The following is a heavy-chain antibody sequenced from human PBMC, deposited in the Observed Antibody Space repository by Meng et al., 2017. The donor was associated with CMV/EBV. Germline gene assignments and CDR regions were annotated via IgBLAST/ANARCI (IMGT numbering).Heavy chain of an antibody. CDR1: GGSVSSGSYY. CDR3: ARASGSLISFDY. J-gene: IGHJ4*02. V-gene: IGHV4-61*01. CDR2: IYYSGST. Sequence: SETLSLTCTVSGGSVSSGSYYWSRIRQPPGKGLEWIGYIYYSGSTNYNPSLKSRVTISVDTSKNQFSLKLSSVTAADTAVYYCARASGSLISFDYWGQGTLVTVSS. D-gene: IGHD1-26*01.